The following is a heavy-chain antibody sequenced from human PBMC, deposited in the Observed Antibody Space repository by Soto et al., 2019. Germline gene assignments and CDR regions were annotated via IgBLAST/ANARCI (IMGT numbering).Heavy chain of an antibody. J-gene: IGHJ6*02. CDR1: GFTFSSYG. CDR2: ISYDGSNK. V-gene: IGHV3-30*18. D-gene: IGHD3-10*01. Sequence: GGSLRLSCAASGFTFSSYGMHWVRQAPGKGLEWVAVISYDGSNKYYADSVKGRFTISRDNSKNTLYLQINSLRAEDTAVYYCAKDLRAAITLGGMDVWGQGTTVTVSS. CDR3: AKDLRAAITLGGMDV.